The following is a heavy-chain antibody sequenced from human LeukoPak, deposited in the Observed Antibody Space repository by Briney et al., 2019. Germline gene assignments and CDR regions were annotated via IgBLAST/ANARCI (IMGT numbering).Heavy chain of an antibody. CDR3: AKALTRWAFDI. Sequence: GGSLRLSCAAPGFTFSSYDMSWVRQAPGKGLEWVSSISLSTDGTTYADSVKGRFTISTDNAKKTIYLQMDSLRVEDTAIYYCAKALTRWAFDIWGQGTMVTVSS. J-gene: IGHJ3*02. D-gene: IGHD3-16*01. CDR2: ISLSTDGT. CDR1: GFTFSSYD. V-gene: IGHV3-23*01.